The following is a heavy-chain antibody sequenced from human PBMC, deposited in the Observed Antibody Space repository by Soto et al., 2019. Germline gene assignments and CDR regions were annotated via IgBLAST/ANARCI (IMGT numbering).Heavy chain of an antibody. D-gene: IGHD3-16*01. J-gene: IGHJ4*02. V-gene: IGHV3-21*01. CDR3: ARGRNTYYDYIWGRAFDY. CDR1: GFTFSSYS. CDR2: ISSSSSYI. Sequence: GGSLRLSCAASGFTFSSYSMNWVRQAPGKGLEWVSSISSSSSYIYYADSVKGRFTISRDNAKNSLYLQMNSLRAEDTAVYYCARGRNTYYDYIWGRAFDYWGQGTLVTVSS.